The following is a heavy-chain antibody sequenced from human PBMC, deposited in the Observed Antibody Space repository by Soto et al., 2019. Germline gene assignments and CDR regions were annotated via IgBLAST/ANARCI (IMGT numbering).Heavy chain of an antibody. CDR3: AKGHYDYVWGSYLGY. CDR1: GFTFSSYG. CDR2: ISYDGSNK. Sequence: QVQLVESGGGVVQPGRSLRLSCAASGFTFSSYGMHWVRQAPGKGLEWVAVISYDGSNKYYADSVKGRFTISRDNSKNKLHLQMNSLRAEDTAVYYCAKGHYDYVWGSYLGYWGQGTLVTVSS. J-gene: IGHJ4*02. D-gene: IGHD3-16*02. V-gene: IGHV3-30*18.